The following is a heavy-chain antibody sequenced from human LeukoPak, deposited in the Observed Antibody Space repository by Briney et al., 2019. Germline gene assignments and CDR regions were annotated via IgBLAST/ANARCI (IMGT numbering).Heavy chain of an antibody. J-gene: IGHJ4*02. CDR1: GFTFSSYS. V-gene: IGHV3-21*01. D-gene: IGHD3-22*01. CDR2: ISSSSSYI. CDR3: ARELGIYYDSSGCDY. Sequence: GGSLRLSCAASGFTFSSYSMNWVRQAPGKGLEWVSSISSSSSYIYYADSVKGRFTISRDNAKNSLYLQMNSLRAEDTAVYYCARELGIYYDSSGCDYWGQGTLVTVSS.